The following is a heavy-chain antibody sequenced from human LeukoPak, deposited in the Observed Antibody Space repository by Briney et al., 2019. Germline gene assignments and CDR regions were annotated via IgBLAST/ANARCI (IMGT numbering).Heavy chain of an antibody. CDR1: RYTFTDYY. D-gene: IGHD3-10*01. CDR3: ARIAGHTLVRARDSWFDP. CDR2: INPKNGDT. V-gene: IGHV1-2*02. J-gene: IGHJ5*02. Sequence: ASVKVSCKASRYTFTDYYIHWVRQAPGQGPEWMGWINPKNGDTNYAQKFQTRVTMTRDTSISTAYMELRRLRSDDTAVFYCARIAGHTLVRARDSWFDPWGQGTLVTVSP.